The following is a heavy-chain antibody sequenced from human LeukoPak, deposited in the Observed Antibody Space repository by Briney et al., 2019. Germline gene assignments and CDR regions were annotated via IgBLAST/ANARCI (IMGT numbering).Heavy chain of an antibody. CDR3: AWASGSYYSIDY. CDR1: GYTFTSYY. D-gene: IGHD1-26*01. J-gene: IGHJ4*02. V-gene: IGHV1-46*03. Sequence: GASVKVSCMASGYTFTSYYMHWVRQAPGQGLEWMGIINPSGGSTSYAQKFQGRVTMTRDTSTSTVYMELSSLRSEDTAVYYCAWASGSYYSIDYWGQGTLVTVSS. CDR2: INPSGGST.